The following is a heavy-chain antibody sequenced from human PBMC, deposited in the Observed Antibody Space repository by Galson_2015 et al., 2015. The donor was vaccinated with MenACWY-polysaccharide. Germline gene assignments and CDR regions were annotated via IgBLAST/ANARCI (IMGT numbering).Heavy chain of an antibody. J-gene: IGHJ5*02. Sequence: LRLSCAASGFSFSTYWMHWVRHAPGKGLVWVSRINADGSATGYADSVRGRFTISRDNAKNTLYLEMNSLRAEDTAVYYCTKAGAKYCSGSSCHFNWFDPWGQGTLVTVSS. D-gene: IGHD2-15*01. CDR1: GFSFSTYW. CDR3: TKAGAKYCSGSSCHFNWFDP. V-gene: IGHV3-74*01. CDR2: INADGSAT.